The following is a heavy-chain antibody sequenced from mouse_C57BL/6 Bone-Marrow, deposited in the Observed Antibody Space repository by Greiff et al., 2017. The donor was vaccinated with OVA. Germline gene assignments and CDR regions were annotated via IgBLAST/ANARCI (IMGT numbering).Heavy chain of an antibody. CDR2: INPSTGGT. CDR3: ARGGKSTAY. D-gene: IGHD1-3*01. J-gene: IGHJ3*01. V-gene: IGHV1-43*01. CDR1: GYSFTGYY. Sequence: VQLKESGPELVKPGASVKISCKASGYSFTGYYMHWVKQSSEKSLEWIGEINPSTGGTSYNQKFKGKATLTVDKSSSTAYMQLKSLTSEDSAVYYCARGGKSTAYWGQGTLVTVSA.